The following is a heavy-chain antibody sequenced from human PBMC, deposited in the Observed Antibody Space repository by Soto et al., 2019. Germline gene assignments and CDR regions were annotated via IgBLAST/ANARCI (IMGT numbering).Heavy chain of an antibody. CDR3: ARDIDWYSNSSGFDN. D-gene: IGHD1-26*01. Sequence: PGGSLRLSCAASGFTFSSYGMHWVRQAPGKGLEWVAVISYDGSNKYYADSVKGRFTISRDNSKNTLSLQMNSLRAEDTAIYYCARDIDWYSNSSGFDNWGQGTLVTVSS. CDR1: GFTFSSYG. J-gene: IGHJ4*02. CDR2: ISYDGSNK. V-gene: IGHV3-30*03.